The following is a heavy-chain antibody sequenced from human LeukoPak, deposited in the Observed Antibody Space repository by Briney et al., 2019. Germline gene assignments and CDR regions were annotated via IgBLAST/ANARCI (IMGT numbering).Heavy chain of an antibody. Sequence: PSETLSLTCTVSGGSISSGDYYWSWIRQPPGKGLEWIGYMYYSGSSNYNPSLKSRVTILVDTSKNQFSLKLSSVTAADTAVYYCARDGTLYDILAGSRWGHFDFWGQGTLVTVSS. D-gene: IGHD3-9*01. CDR3: ARDGTLYDILAGSRWGHFDF. V-gene: IGHV4-61*08. CDR1: GGSISSGDYY. CDR2: MYYSGSS. J-gene: IGHJ4*02.